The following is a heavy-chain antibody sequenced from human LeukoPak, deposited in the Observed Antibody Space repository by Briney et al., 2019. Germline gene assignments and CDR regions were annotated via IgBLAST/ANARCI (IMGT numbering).Heavy chain of an antibody. CDR3: AQGHCSSGSCHSYLPYYFDN. Sequence: GGSLGLSCVASGFSYSSHAMSWVRQAPGKGLEWVSTISDDTGSTYYADSVKGRFTIFRDNSKNTLYLQMNSLRAEDTAVYYCAQGHCSSGSCHSYLPYYFDNWGQGTLVTVSS. J-gene: IGHJ4*02. CDR2: ISDDTGST. CDR1: GFSYSSHA. D-gene: IGHD2-15*01. V-gene: IGHV3-23*01.